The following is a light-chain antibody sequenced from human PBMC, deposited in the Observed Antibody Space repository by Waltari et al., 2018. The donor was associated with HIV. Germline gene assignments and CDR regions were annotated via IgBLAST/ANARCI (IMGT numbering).Light chain of an antibody. Sequence: EVVVTPSPGTLSLPQGERATLSCRASRNVSSTYVAWYQQKPGQAPRLLIHGASGRAPGIPERFSGGGSGTDFTLAISRLEPEDFAVYYCQQYGSSPAWTFGQGTKVEI. CDR1: RNVSSTY. CDR3: QQYGSSPAWT. V-gene: IGKV3-20*01. J-gene: IGKJ1*01. CDR2: GAS.